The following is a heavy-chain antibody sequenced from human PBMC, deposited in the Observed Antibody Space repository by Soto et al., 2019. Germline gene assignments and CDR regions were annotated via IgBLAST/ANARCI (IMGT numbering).Heavy chain of an antibody. CDR1: GYSFSTYG. D-gene: IGHD6-19*01. V-gene: IGHV1-18*01. CDR2: ISPCNGNT. J-gene: IGHJ4*02. CDR3: ARERYNSGWYDY. Sequence: QVQLVQSGAEVKKPGASVKVSCKASGYSFSTYGISWVRQARGQGLEWMGWISPCNGNTNYAQSLQGRLTVTTDTSTSTAYMELTSLTSDDTALYYCARERYNSGWYDYWGQGTLVTVSS.